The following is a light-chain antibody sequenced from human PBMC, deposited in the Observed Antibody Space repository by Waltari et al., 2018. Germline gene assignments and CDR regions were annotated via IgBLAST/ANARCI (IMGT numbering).Light chain of an antibody. V-gene: IGKV3-11*01. CDR2: DAS. J-gene: IGKJ5*01. CDR3: QQRSNWPPSIT. CDR1: QSVSSY. Sequence: EIVLTQSPATLSLSPGERATLSCRASQSVSSYLAWYQQKPGHAPRLRIYDASNRATGIPARFSGSGSGTDFTLTISSLEPEDFAVYYCQQRSNWPPSITFGQGTRLEIK.